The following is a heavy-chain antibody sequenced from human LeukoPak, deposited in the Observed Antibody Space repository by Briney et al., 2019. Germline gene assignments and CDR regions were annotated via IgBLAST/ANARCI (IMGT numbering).Heavy chain of an antibody. CDR1: GYSFTSYW. D-gene: IGHD1-26*01. Sequence: GESLKISCKGSGYSFTSYWIGWVRQMPGKGLEWMGIIYPGDSDTRYSPSFQGQVTISADKSISTAYLQWSSLKASDTAMYYCARTIGGSYPYYYYYYMDVWGKGTTVTVSS. J-gene: IGHJ6*03. CDR3: ARTIGGSYPYYYYYYMDV. CDR2: IYPGDSDT. V-gene: IGHV5-51*01.